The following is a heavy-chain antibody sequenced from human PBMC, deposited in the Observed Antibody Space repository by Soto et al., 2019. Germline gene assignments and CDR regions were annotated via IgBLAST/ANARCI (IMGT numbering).Heavy chain of an antibody. V-gene: IGHV3-33*01. CDR3: ARDPASGDYPFDY. J-gene: IGHJ4*02. CDR2: IWYDGSNK. CDR1: ESIFRGYG. Sequence: PGGSLRLSCAAPESIFRGYGMHWVRQAPGKGLEWVAVIWYDGSNKYYADSVKGRFTISRDNSKNTLYLQMNSLRAEDTAVYYCARDPASGDYPFDYWGQGTLVTVSS. D-gene: IGHD4-17*01.